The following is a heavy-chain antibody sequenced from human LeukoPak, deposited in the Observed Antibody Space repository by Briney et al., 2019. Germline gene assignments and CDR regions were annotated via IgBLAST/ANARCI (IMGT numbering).Heavy chain of an antibody. CDR1: GGSFSGYY. Sequence: SETLSLTCAVYGGSFSGYYWSWLRQAPGKGLEWIGEIVHFGRTNYNPSLKSRVALSVDTSKNQFSLRLTSVTAADTAVYYCARPMYSMETYPFDYWSQGTLVTVSS. D-gene: IGHD2-8*01. CDR2: IVHFGRT. V-gene: IGHV4-34*12. CDR3: ARPMYSMETYPFDY. J-gene: IGHJ4*02.